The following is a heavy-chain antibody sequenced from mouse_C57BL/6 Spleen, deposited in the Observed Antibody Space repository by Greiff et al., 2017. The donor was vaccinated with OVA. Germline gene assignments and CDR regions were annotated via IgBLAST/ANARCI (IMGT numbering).Heavy chain of an antibody. D-gene: IGHD2-1*01. CDR3: TGGRGNYAWFAY. V-gene: IGHV6-3*01. CDR1: GFTFSNYW. Sequence: EVKVVESGGGLVQPGGSMKLSCVASGFTFSNYWMNWVRQSPEKGLEWVAQIRLKSDNYATHYAESVKGRFTISRDDSKSSVYLQMNNLRAEDTGIYYCTGGRGNYAWFAYWGQGTLVTVSA. J-gene: IGHJ3*01. CDR2: IRLKSDNYAT.